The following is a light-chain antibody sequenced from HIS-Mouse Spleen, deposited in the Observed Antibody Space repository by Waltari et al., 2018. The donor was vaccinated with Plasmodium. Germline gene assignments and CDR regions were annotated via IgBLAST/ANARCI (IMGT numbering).Light chain of an antibody. V-gene: IGKV1-33*01. CDR1: QDISNY. CDR2: DAS. CDR3: QQYDNLPPLFT. Sequence: DIQMTQSPSSLSASVGDRVTITCQASQDISNYLNWYQQKPGKAPKLLIYDASNLETGVPSRFRGSDSGTNFTFTTSSLQPEDIATYYCQQYDNLPPLFTFGPGTKVDIK. J-gene: IGKJ3*01.